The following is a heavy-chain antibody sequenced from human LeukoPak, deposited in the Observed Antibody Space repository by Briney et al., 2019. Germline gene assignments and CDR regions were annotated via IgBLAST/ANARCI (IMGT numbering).Heavy chain of an antibody. CDR3: AKGTSSNWYLLDY. Sequence: GGSLRLSCAASGFTFSSYSMNWVRQAPGKGLEWVSSISSSSSYIYYEDSVKGRFTISRDNAKNSLYLQMNSLRAEDTAVYYCAKGTSSNWYLLDYWGQGTLVTVSS. CDR1: GFTFSSYS. D-gene: IGHD6-13*01. V-gene: IGHV3-21*04. J-gene: IGHJ4*02. CDR2: ISSSSSYI.